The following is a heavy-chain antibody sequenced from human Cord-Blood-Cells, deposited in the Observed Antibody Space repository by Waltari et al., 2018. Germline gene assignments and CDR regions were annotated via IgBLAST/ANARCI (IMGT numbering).Heavy chain of an antibody. CDR3: AKGGSIAVAVLDY. CDR2: ISYDGSNK. V-gene: IGHV3-30*18. J-gene: IGHJ4*02. CDR1: GFTFSSYG. Sequence: QVQLVESGGGVVQPGRSLRLSCAASGFTFSSYGMHWVRQAPGKGLEWGEVISYDGSNKYYADSVKGRFTISRDNSKNTLYLQMNSLRAEDTAVYYCAKGGSIAVAVLDYWGQGTLVTVSS. D-gene: IGHD6-19*01.